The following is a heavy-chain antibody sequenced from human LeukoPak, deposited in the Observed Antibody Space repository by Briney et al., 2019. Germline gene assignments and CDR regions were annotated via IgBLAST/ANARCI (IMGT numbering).Heavy chain of an antibody. CDR1: GFTFSSYA. CDR2: ISGSGGST. D-gene: IGHD6-13*01. CDR3: AKDQSIIAAAGTGDFDY. Sequence: GGSLRLSCAASGFTFSSYAMSWVRQAPGKGLEWVSAISGSGGSTYYADSVKGRFTISRDNSKNTLYLQMNSLRAEDTAVYYCAKDQSIIAAAGTGDFDYWGQGTLVTVSS. J-gene: IGHJ4*02. V-gene: IGHV3-23*01.